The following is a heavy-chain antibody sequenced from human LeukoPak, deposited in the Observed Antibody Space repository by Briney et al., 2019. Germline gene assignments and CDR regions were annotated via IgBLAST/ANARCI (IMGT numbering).Heavy chain of an antibody. Sequence: GGSLRLSCAASGFTFSGYSMNWVRQAPGKGLEWVSSISSSSNYIYYGDSLRGRFTISRDNAKNSLYLQMNSLRAEDTGVYYCARDQYYDSSGDAFDIWGQGTVVTVSS. CDR3: ARDQYYDSSGDAFDI. D-gene: IGHD3-22*01. J-gene: IGHJ3*02. V-gene: IGHV3-21*01. CDR1: GFTFSGYS. CDR2: ISSSSNYI.